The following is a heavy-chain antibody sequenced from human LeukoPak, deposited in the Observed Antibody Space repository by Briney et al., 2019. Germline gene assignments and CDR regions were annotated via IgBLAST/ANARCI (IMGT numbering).Heavy chain of an antibody. D-gene: IGHD5/OR15-5a*01. Sequence: QAGGSLRLSCAASGFSFSNAWMSWVRQAPGKGLEWVSTISGAGDNTNNADSVTGRFTISRDNSKNTLYLQMNSLRAEDTAVYYCAKDYSVSNWCFDLWGRGTLVTVSS. CDR3: AKDYSVSNWCFDL. CDR2: ISGAGDNT. CDR1: GFSFSNAW. J-gene: IGHJ2*01. V-gene: IGHV3-23*01.